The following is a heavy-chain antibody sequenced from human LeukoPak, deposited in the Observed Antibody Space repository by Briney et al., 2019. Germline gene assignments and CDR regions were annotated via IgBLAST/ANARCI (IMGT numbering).Heavy chain of an antibody. CDR3: AKDRTRPGYYDYVWGSYRWSPTFDY. Sequence: GGSLRLSCAASGFTFSSYAMSWVRQAPGKGLEWVSAISGSGGSTYYADSVKGRFAISRDNSKNTLYLQMNSLRAEDTAVYYCAKDRTRPGYYDYVWGSYRWSPTFDYWGQGTLVTVSS. CDR1: GFTFSSYA. V-gene: IGHV3-23*01. CDR2: ISGSGGST. D-gene: IGHD3-16*02. J-gene: IGHJ4*02.